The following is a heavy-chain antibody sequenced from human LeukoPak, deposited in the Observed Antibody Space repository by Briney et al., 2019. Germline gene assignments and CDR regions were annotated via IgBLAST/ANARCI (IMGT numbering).Heavy chain of an antibody. D-gene: IGHD3-9*01. CDR2: ISAYNGNT. J-gene: IGHJ4*02. CDR1: GYTLTSYG. Sequence: ASVKVSCKASGYTLTSYGISWVRQAPGQGLEWMGWISAYNGNTNYAQKLQGRVTMTTDTSTSTAYMELRSLRSDDTAVYYCAIDYDILTGYPHWGQGTLVTVSS. CDR3: AIDYDILTGYPH. V-gene: IGHV1-18*01.